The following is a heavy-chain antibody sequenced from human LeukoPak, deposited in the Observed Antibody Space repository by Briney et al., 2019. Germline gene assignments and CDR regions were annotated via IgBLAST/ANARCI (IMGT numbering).Heavy chain of an antibody. CDR1: GFTFSSYS. CDR3: AVGGSNSGSGY. CDR2: ISSSSSYI. J-gene: IGHJ4*02. Sequence: KPGGSLRLSCAASGFTFSSYSMIWVRQAPGKGLECVSTISSSSSYIYYTDSVKGRFTIYRDNANNSLYLQMNSLRAEDTDVYYCAVGGSNSGSGYWGQGTLVTVSS. V-gene: IGHV3-21*01. D-gene: IGHD6-25*01.